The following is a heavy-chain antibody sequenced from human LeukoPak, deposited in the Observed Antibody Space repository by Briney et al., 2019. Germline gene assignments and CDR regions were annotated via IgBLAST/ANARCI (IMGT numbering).Heavy chain of an antibody. Sequence: GGSLRLSCTASGFTFSTYWINWVRQSPGKGLVWVALINGDGSTTTHADSVKGRFTISRDNAKNTAYLQMNSLRDEDTAVYFCARDYAGSPDYWGQGTLGTVSA. CDR2: INGDGSTT. D-gene: IGHD3-10*01. CDR1: GFTFSTYW. V-gene: IGHV3-74*03. CDR3: ARDYAGSPDY. J-gene: IGHJ4*02.